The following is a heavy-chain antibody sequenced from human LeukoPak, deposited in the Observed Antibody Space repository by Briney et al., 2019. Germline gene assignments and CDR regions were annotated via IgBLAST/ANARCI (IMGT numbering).Heavy chain of an antibody. CDR1: GGSISSFY. V-gene: IGHV4-59*08. Sequence: SATLSLTCSVSGGSISSFYWAWIRQPPGKGLEWIGSIYYSGSADYTPSRKSRVTISVDTSKSQFPLRLRSVTAADTAVYFCARGVGATTQFDYWGQGTLVTVSS. J-gene: IGHJ4*02. CDR3: ARGVGATTQFDY. D-gene: IGHD1-26*01. CDR2: IYYSGSA.